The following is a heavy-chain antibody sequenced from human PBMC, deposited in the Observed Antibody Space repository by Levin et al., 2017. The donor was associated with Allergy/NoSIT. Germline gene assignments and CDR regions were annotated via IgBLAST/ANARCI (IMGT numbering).Heavy chain of an antibody. Sequence: GGSLRLSCAASGFTFSSYSMNWVRQAPGKGLEWVSSISSSSSYIYYADSVKGRFTISRDNAKNSLYLQMNSLRAEDTAVYYCARDAPAAGTDWFDPWGQGTLVTVSS. CDR1: GFTFSSYS. J-gene: IGHJ5*02. D-gene: IGHD6-13*01. CDR2: ISSSSSYI. CDR3: ARDAPAAGTDWFDP. V-gene: IGHV3-21*01.